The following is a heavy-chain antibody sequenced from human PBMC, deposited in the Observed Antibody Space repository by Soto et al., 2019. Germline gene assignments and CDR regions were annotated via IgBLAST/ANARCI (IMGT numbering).Heavy chain of an antibody. CDR1: GFKFRNYA. V-gene: IGHV3-33*03. CDR3: GWNGYYSMDV. D-gene: IGHD1-1*01. CDR2: IRFDGSKK. J-gene: IGHJ6*02. Sequence: GGSLRLSCAASGFKFRNYAIHWVRQAPGKGLEWLAVIRFDGSKKYYADSVKGRFTISRDNFKNTLYLEMNSLTADDTAVYYCGWNGYYSMDVRGQGTTVTVAS.